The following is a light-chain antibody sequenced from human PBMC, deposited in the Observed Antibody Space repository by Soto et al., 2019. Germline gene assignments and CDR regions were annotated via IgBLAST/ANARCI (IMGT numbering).Light chain of an antibody. CDR1: QSVSSNY. J-gene: IGKJ1*01. Sequence: EIVLTQSPGTLSLSPGERATLSCRASQSVSSNYLAWYQHKPGQAPRLLIFGASSRATGVPDRFSGSGSGTDFTLTISSLESEDSAVYYCQLYANSRPFAPGTKV. V-gene: IGKV3-20*01. CDR2: GAS. CDR3: QLYANSRP.